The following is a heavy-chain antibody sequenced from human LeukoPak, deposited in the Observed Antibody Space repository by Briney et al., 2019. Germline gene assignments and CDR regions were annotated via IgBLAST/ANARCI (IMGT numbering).Heavy chain of an antibody. J-gene: IGHJ4*02. CDR3: ARAGSTVENFDY. V-gene: IGHV1-2*02. D-gene: IGHD4-23*01. CDR2: INPNSGGT. CDR1: GYTFTCYY. Sequence: ASVKVSCKASGYTFTCYYMHWVRQAPGQGLEWMGWINPNSGGTNYAQKFQGRVTMTRDTSISTAYMELSRLRSDDTAVYYCARAGSTVENFDYWGQGTLVTVSS.